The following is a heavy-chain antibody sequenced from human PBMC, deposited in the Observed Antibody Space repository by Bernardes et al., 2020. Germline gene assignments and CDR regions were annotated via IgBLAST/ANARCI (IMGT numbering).Heavy chain of an antibody. CDR3: AKHGDDWRGMIVVVVAATYYYGMDV. Sequence: SVKVSCKASGGTFSSYAISWVRQAPGQGLEWMGGIIPIFGTANYAQKFQGRVTITADESTSTAYMELSSLRSEDTAVYYCAKHGDDWRGMIVVVVAATYYYGMDVWGQGTTVTVSS. J-gene: IGHJ6*02. CDR2: IIPIFGTA. D-gene: IGHD2-15*01. V-gene: IGHV1-69*13. CDR1: GGTFSSYA.